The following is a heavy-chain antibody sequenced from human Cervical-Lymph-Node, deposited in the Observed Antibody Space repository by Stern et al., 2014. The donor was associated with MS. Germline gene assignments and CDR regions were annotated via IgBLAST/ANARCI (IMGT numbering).Heavy chain of an antibody. Sequence: VQLVESGPGLVKPSQTLSLTCTVSGGSISSSGYYWSWIRQPADKGLEWIGRIHDSGGTYYNPSLKSRVTISMDTAQNQFSLKLPSVTAADTAVYYCATTRWDLFTWNWFDPWGQGTLVTVSS. CDR2: IHDSGGT. J-gene: IGHJ5*02. D-gene: IGHD1-26*01. CDR3: ATTRWDLFTWNWFDP. CDR1: GGSISSSGYY. V-gene: IGHV4-61*02.